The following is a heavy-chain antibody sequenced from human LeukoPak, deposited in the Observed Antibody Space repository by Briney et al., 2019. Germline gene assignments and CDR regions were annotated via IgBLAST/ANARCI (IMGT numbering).Heavy chain of an antibody. CDR1: GFTFSSYW. Sequence: GGSLRLSCAASGFTFSSYWMSWVRQAPGKGLEWVANIKQDGSEKYYVDSVKGRFTISRDNAKNSLYLQMNSLRAEDTAVYYCAREELVPAATWPPYYYYGMDVWGQGTTVTVSS. CDR3: AREELVPAATWPPYYYYGMDV. D-gene: IGHD2-2*01. V-gene: IGHV3-7*03. CDR2: IKQDGSEK. J-gene: IGHJ6*02.